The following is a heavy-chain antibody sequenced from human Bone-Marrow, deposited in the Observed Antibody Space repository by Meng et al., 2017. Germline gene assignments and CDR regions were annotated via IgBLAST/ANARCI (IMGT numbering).Heavy chain of an antibody. Sequence: QVQLQESGPGLVKPSETLSLTCTVSGGSMSDYYWNWIRQPPGKRLEWIGSVYYSGSTTYNPSLESRVTISVDTSKNQLSLKLSSMTAADTAVYYCARYVFDSSSLYSNWFDPWGQGTLVTVSS. CDR2: VYYSGST. J-gene: IGHJ5*02. CDR3: ARYVFDSSSLYSNWFDP. V-gene: IGHV4-59*12. D-gene: IGHD3-22*01. CDR1: GGSMSDYY.